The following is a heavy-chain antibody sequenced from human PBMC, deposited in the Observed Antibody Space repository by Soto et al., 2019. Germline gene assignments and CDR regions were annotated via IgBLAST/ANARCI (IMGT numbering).Heavy chain of an antibody. CDR1: GGSISSYY. CDR2: IYYTGST. CDR3: ARVWGGAFDF. D-gene: IGHD3-10*01. J-gene: IGHJ3*01. V-gene: IGHV4-59*01. Sequence: SETLSLTCTVSGGSISSYYWSWIRQPPGKGLEWIGYIYYTGSTNYNPSLKSRVTISVDTSKKQFSLKLSSVTAADTAVYYCARVWGGAFDFWGQGTMVTVSS.